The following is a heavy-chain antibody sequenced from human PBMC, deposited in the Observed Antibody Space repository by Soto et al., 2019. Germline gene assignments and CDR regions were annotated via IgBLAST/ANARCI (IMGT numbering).Heavy chain of an antibody. J-gene: IGHJ3*02. D-gene: IGHD1-7*01. CDR2: IKQDGSEK. CDR1: GFTFSSYW. Sequence: GGSLRLSCAASGFTFSSYWMSWVRQAPGKGLGWVANIKQDGSEKYYVDSVKGRFTISRDNSKNSLYLQMNSLRTEDTALYYCAKEGELDAFDIWGQGTMVTVSS. V-gene: IGHV3-7*05. CDR3: AKEGELDAFDI.